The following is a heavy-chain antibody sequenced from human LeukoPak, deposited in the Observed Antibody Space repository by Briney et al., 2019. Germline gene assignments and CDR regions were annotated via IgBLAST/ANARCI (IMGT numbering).Heavy chain of an antibody. CDR1: GFTFSSYS. CDR3: ARPEPATTNSYGMDV. J-gene: IGHJ6*02. CDR2: ISSTGSTI. V-gene: IGHV3-21*01. Sequence: GGSLRLSCAASGFTFSSYSMNWVRQAPGKGLEWVSAISSTGSTIFYADSLMGRFTISRDNAKNSLYLQMTSLRAEDTAVYYCARPEPATTNSYGMDVWGQGTTVTVSS. D-gene: IGHD1-26*01.